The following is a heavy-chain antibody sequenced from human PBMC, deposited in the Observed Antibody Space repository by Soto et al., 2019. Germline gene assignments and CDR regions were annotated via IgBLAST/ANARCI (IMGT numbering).Heavy chain of an antibody. CDR1: GFTFGNFW. CDR2: IKQDGGET. J-gene: IGHJ4*02. D-gene: IGHD5-12*01. Sequence: GGSLRLSCVASGFTFGNFWMLWVRQAPGKGLEWVANIKQDGGETNYVDSVKGRFTTSRDNARSSLYLQMNNLRADDTAVYYCAKYSFSHFDYWGQGVLVTVSS. CDR3: AKYSFSHFDY. V-gene: IGHV3-7*01.